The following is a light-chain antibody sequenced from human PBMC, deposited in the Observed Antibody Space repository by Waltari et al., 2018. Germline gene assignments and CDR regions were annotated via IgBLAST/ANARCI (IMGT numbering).Light chain of an antibody. Sequence: QSVLTQPPSVSAAPGDTVTISCSEDNSKIGNNYVSWYQHFPGTAPKLLIYENNRRPSGIPDRFSGSKSGTSSTLSITVLQTGDEADYYCGTCDAILGRIFGTGTKVTVL. V-gene: IGLV1-51*02. J-gene: IGLJ1*01. CDR1: NSKIGNNY. CDR2: ENN. CDR3: GTCDAILGRI.